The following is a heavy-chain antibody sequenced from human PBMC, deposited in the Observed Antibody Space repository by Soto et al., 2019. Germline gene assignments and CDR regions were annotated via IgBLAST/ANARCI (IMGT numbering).Heavy chain of an antibody. CDR1: GFTFSNYW. CDR3: ARGLYYFDY. CDR2: IKQDGSEK. V-gene: IGHV3-7*05. D-gene: IGHD3-16*01. Sequence: GGSLRLSCAASGFTFSNYWMSWVRQAPGKGLDWVANIKQDGSEKYYVDSVKGRFTISRDNAKNSLYLQMNSLRAEDTAVYYCARGLYYFDYWGQGTLVTVSS. J-gene: IGHJ4*02.